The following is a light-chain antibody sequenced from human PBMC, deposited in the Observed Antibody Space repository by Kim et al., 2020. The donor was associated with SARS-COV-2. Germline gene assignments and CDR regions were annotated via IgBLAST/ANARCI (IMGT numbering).Light chain of an antibody. J-gene: IGKJ1*01. Sequence: RATIHCTSSQSDLNSYHNKNTLTRYRQEPGQCAKLLINWACTRDSGVPARFSGSGSGTDFTLTTSSLQAEDVAAYYCQQYNSNPRTFGQGTKVEIK. CDR2: WAC. CDR1: QSDLNSYHNKNT. CDR3: QQYNSNPRT. V-gene: IGKV4-1*01.